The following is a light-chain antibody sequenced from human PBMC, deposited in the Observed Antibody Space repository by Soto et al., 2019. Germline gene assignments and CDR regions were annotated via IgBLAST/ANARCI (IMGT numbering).Light chain of an antibody. V-gene: IGKV4-1*01. CDR2: WSS. J-gene: IGKJ4*01. CDR3: QQYYDPPLT. CDR1: QSVLYDANNKNY. Sequence: DIVLTQSPDSLTASLGERATINCKSSQSVLYDANNKNYLAWYQLKPRQPPKLLISWSSTRESGVPDRFSGSGSGTDFTLTISSLQAEDVAVYYCQQYYDPPLTFGGGTKVEIK.